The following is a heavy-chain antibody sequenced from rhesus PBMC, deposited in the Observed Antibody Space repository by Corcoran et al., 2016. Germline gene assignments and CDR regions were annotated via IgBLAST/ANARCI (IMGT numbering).Heavy chain of an antibody. CDR2: ISSGGST. CDR1: GFTFSSYA. Sequence: EVQLVESGGGLAKPGGSLRLSCAASGFTFSSYAMHWVRQAPGKGLEWVSAISSGGSTYYADSVKGRFTISRDNSKNTLSLQMNSLRAEDTAVDSCAKDGVAGYGSRTEYFEFWGQGALVTVSS. D-gene: IGHD4-29*01. J-gene: IGHJ1*01. V-gene: IGHV3-103*01. CDR3: AKDGVAGYGSRTEYFEF.